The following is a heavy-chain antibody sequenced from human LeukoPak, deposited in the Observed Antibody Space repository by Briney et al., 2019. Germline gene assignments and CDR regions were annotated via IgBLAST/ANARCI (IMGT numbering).Heavy chain of an antibody. J-gene: IGHJ4*02. CDR1: GFTFSTYS. D-gene: IGHD5-18*01. Sequence: GGSLRLSCAASGFTFSTYSKNWVRQAPGKGLEWVSSISGSAGSTYYADSVKGRFTISRDNSKNTLYLQMNSLRADDTAVYYCAKDQEDTAMVPYHFDYWGQGTLVTVSS. CDR2: ISGSAGST. CDR3: AKDQEDTAMVPYHFDY. V-gene: IGHV3-23*01.